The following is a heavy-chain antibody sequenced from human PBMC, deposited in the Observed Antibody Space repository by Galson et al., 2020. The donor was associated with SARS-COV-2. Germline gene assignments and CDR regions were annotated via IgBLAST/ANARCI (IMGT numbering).Heavy chain of an antibody. CDR1: GGSISSSNW. CDR2: IYHSGST. Sequence: SETLSLTCAVAGGSISSSNWWSWVRQPPGKGREWIGEIYHSGSTNYNPSLKSRVTISVDKSKNQFSLKLSSVTAADTAVYYCAREETDYDSSGPVYYYYGMDVWGQGTTVTVSS. V-gene: IGHV4-4*02. D-gene: IGHD3-22*01. J-gene: IGHJ6*02. CDR3: AREETDYDSSGPVYYYYGMDV.